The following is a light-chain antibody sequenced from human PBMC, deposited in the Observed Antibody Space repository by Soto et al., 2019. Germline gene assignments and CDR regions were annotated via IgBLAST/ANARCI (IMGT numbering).Light chain of an antibody. V-gene: IGLV2-8*01. Sequence: QSALTQPPSASGSPGQSVTISCTGTSSDVGGYNYVSWYQQHPGKAPKLMIYEVSKRPSGVPDRFSGSKSGNTASLTVSGLQAEDEADYYCSSSACSNNPLGVFGGGTKVTVL. CDR3: SSSACSNNPLGV. CDR1: SSDVGGYNY. J-gene: IGLJ3*02. CDR2: EVS.